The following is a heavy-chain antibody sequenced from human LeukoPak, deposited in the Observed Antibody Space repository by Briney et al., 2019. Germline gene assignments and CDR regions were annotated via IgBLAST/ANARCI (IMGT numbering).Heavy chain of an antibody. CDR2: IRKKGNSYTT. CDR1: GFTFSDHY. J-gene: IGHJ4*02. Sequence: GGSLRLSCAVSGFTFSDHYMEWVRQAPGKGLEWVGRIRKKGNSYTTEYAASVRGRFTISKDDSKNSVYLQMNSLKTEETAVYYCAREAAAGTGRDYWGQGTLVTVSS. V-gene: IGHV3-72*01. CDR3: AREAAAGTGRDY. D-gene: IGHD6-13*01.